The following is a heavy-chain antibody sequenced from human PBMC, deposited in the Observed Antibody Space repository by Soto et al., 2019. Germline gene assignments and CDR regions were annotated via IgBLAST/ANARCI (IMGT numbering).Heavy chain of an antibody. Sequence: GGSLRLSCAASGFTFSSYWMSWVRQAPGKGLEWVANIKQDGSEKYYVDSVKGRFTISRDNAKNSLYLQMNSLRAEDTAVYYCARGQQGPPHVNIVATMFFDYWGQGTLVTVSS. CDR1: GFTFSSYW. J-gene: IGHJ4*02. D-gene: IGHD5-12*01. CDR3: ARGQQGPPHVNIVATMFFDY. V-gene: IGHV3-7*01. CDR2: IKQDGSEK.